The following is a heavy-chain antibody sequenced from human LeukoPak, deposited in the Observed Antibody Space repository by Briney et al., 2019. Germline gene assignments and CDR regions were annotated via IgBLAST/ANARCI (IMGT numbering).Heavy chain of an antibody. J-gene: IGHJ4*02. CDR3: ATRYSSFLGTGWFVFDY. CDR1: GFTFSSYA. CDR2: VSESGVTT. V-gene: IGHV3-23*01. D-gene: IGHD6-6*01. Sequence: GASLRLSCAASGFTFSSYAMNWVRQALGKGPEWVAAVSESGVTTYYADSVKGRFAISRDNSKNMVYLQMSSLRDDDTAVYYCATRYSSFLGTGWFVFDYWGQGTLVTVSS.